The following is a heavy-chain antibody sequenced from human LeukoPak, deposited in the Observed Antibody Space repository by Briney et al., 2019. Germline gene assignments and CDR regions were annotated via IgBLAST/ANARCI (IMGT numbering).Heavy chain of an antibody. CDR2: ISSSSSTI. V-gene: IGHV3-48*01. Sequence: PGGSLRLSCAASGFIFSSYSMNWVRQAPGKGLEWISYISSSSSTIFYADSVKGRFTISRDNSKNTLYLQMNSLRAEDTAVYYCARDSSGFEIDYWGQGTLVTVSS. J-gene: IGHJ4*02. CDR3: ARDSSGFEIDY. CDR1: GFIFSSYS. D-gene: IGHD3-22*01.